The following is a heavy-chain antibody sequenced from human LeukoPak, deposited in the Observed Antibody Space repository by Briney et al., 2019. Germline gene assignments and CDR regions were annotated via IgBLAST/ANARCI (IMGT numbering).Heavy chain of an antibody. J-gene: IGHJ4*02. CDR3: ASFTAVAGHFDY. CDR1: GGSFSGYY. V-gene: IGHV4-34*01. CDR2: INHSEST. D-gene: IGHD6-19*01. Sequence: SETLSLTCAVYGGSFSGYYWSWIRQPPGKGLEWIGEINHSESTNYNPSLKSRVTISVDTSKNQFSLKLSSVTAADTAVYYCASFTAVAGHFDYWGQGTLVTVSS.